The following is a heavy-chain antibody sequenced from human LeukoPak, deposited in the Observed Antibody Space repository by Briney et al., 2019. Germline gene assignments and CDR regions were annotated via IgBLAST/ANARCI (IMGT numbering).Heavy chain of an antibody. V-gene: IGHV3-30-3*01. CDR1: GLTFTNYA. J-gene: IGHJ4*02. CDR3: ATSPRVGITGAGAFDY. D-gene: IGHD6-13*01. Sequence: PGGSLRLSCAASGLTFTNYAMHWVRQAPGKGLEWVAVISYDGSTKYYADSVKGRFIISRDNSKNTLYLHMDSLRTEDTAVFYCATSPRVGITGAGAFDYWGQGTLVTVSS. CDR2: ISYDGSTK.